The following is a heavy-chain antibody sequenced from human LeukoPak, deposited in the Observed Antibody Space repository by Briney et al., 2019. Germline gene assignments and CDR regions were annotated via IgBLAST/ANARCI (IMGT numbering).Heavy chain of an antibody. CDR1: GYTFTTYG. J-gene: IGHJ3*01. CDR3: ARDFDL. Sequence: ASVKVSCKASGYTFTTYGISWVRQAPGQGLEWMGWVSGNNGNTNYAQKLQGRVTMTTDTSTNTAYMELRSLRSDDTAVYYCARDFDLWGQGTMVTVSS. CDR2: VSGNNGNT. V-gene: IGHV1-18*01.